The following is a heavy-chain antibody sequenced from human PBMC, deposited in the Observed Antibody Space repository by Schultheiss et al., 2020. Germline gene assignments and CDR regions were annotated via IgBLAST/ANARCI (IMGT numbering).Heavy chain of an antibody. CDR2: IGTAGDT. CDR1: GFTFSSYD. CDR3: TRDYRKEGMDV. J-gene: IGHJ6*02. V-gene: IGHV3-13*01. D-gene: IGHD1-26*01. Sequence: GGSLRLSCAASGFTFSSYDMHWVRRATGKGLEWVSAIGTAGDTYYPGSVKGRFTISRENAKNTLYLQMNSLRAEDTAVYYCTRDYRKEGMDVWGQGTTVTVSS.